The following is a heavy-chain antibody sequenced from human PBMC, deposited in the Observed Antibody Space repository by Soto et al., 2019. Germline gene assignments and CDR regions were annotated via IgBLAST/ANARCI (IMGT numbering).Heavy chain of an antibody. D-gene: IGHD2-15*01. Sequence: GGSLRLSCAASGFTFSDYYMSWIRQAPGKGLEWVSYISSSGSTIYYADSVKGRFTISRDNAKNSLYLQMNSLRAEDTAVYYCARDLAGEVAATDPFDYWGQGTLVTVSS. CDR2: ISSSGSTI. CDR1: GFTFSDYY. J-gene: IGHJ4*02. CDR3: ARDLAGEVAATDPFDY. V-gene: IGHV3-11*01.